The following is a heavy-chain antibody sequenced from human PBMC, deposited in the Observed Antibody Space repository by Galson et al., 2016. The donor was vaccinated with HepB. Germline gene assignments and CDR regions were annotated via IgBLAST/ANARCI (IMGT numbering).Heavy chain of an antibody. Sequence: SLRLSCAASGFIFSSYAMSWVRQAPGKGLEWVSAISGSGGSRYYADSVKGRFTISRDNSKNTLYLQMNSLRAEDTAVYYCAKDWVVITIHAFDIWGQGTMVTVSS. CDR3: AKDWVVITIHAFDI. D-gene: IGHD3-22*01. J-gene: IGHJ3*02. CDR2: ISGSGGSR. V-gene: IGHV3-23*01. CDR1: GFIFSSYA.